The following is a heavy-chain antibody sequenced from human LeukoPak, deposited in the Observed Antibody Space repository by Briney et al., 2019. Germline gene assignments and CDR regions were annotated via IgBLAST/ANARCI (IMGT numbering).Heavy chain of an antibody. V-gene: IGHV1-69*05. J-gene: IGHJ5*02. D-gene: IGHD1-7*01. CDR2: IIPIFGTA. Sequence: SVKVSCKASGGTFSSYAISWVRQAPGQVLEWMGGIIPIFGTANYAQKFQGRVTITTDESTSTAYIELSSLRSEDTAVYYCARDNYAGANWFDPWGQGTLVTVSS. CDR1: GGTFSSYA. CDR3: ARDNYAGANWFDP.